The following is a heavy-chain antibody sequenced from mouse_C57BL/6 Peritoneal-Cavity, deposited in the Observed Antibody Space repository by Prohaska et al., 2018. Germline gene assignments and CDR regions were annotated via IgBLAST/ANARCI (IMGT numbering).Heavy chain of an antibody. J-gene: IGHJ4*01. V-gene: IGHV1-15*01. Sequence: GLEWIGAIDHETGGNAYNQKFKGKAIFNADTSSSTAYMELRSLTSEDSAVYYSTRWWYDRDYAMDYWGQGTSVTVSS. D-gene: IGHD1-1*02. CDR3: TRWWYDRDYAMDY. CDR2: IDHETGGN.